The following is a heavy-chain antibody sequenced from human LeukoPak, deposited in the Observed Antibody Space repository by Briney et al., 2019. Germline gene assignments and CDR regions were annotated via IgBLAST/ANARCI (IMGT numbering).Heavy chain of an antibody. CDR3: ARAAVVTGSTETFDP. Sequence: ASVKVSCKASGYTFTDYYMHWVRQAPGQGLEWMGWINPNTGATNYAQNFQGRVTMTRDTSIRTAYMELSRLTSDDTALYYCARAAVVTGSTETFDPWGQGTLVTVSS. CDR1: GYTFTDYY. V-gene: IGHV1-2*02. D-gene: IGHD2-8*02. CDR2: INPNTGAT. J-gene: IGHJ5*02.